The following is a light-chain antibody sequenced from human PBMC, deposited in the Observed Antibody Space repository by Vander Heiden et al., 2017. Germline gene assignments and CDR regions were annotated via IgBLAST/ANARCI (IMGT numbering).Light chain of an antibody. CDR2: WAS. V-gene: IGKV4-1*01. Sequence: DIVMTQSPVSLAVSLGERATINCKSSQSLLYTFNNKNFLAWYQQKPGQPPKLLIYWASTRESGVPDRFSGSGSGTDFTLTISSLQAEDVAVYSCHQYDETPQTFGQGTKVEIK. CDR3: HQYDETPQT. CDR1: QSLLYTFNNKNF. J-gene: IGKJ1*01.